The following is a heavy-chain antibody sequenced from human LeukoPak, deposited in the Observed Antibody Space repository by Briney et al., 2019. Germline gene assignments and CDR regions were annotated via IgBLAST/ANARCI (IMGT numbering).Heavy chain of an antibody. CDR3: ARGYQLLWGMNYFDY. D-gene: IGHD2-2*01. CDR1: GGSISSYY. Sequence: SETLSLTCTVSGGSISSYYWSWIRQPPGKGLEWIGEINHSGSTNYNPSLKSRVTMSVDTSKNQFSLKLSSVTAADTAVYYCARGYQLLWGMNYFDYWGQGTLVTVSS. CDR2: INHSGST. V-gene: IGHV4-59*12. J-gene: IGHJ4*02.